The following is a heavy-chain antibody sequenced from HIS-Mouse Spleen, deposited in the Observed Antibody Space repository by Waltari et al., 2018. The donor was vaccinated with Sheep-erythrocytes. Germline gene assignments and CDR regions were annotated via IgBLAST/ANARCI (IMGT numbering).Heavy chain of an antibody. CDR1: GFSLSNARMG. D-gene: IGHD3-3*01. CDR3: ARITSYYDFWSTYNKDYFDY. V-gene: IGHV2-26*01. CDR2: IFSNDEK. J-gene: IGHJ4*02. Sequence: QVTLKESGPVLVKPTETLTLTCTVSGFSLSNARMGVSWIRQPPGKALEWLAHIFSNDEKSYSTSLKSKLSISKDPSKSQVVLTMTNMDPVDTATYYCARITSYYDFWSTYNKDYFDYWGQGTLVTVSS.